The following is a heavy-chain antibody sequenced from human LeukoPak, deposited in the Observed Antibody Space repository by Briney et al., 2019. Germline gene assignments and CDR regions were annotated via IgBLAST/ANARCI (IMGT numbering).Heavy chain of an antibody. D-gene: IGHD3-10*01. Sequence: GGSLRLSCAASGFTFSSYAMSWVRQAPGKGLEWVSAISGSGGSTYYADSVKGRFTISRDNSKNTLYLQMNSLRAEDTAVYYCAKVAHYYGSGSYYEYYFDYWGQGTLVTVSS. CDR2: ISGSGGST. J-gene: IGHJ4*02. V-gene: IGHV3-23*01. CDR1: GFTFSSYA. CDR3: AKVAHYYGSGSYYEYYFDY.